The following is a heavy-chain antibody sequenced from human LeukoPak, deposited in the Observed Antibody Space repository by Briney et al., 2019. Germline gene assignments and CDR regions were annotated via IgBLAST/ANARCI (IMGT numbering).Heavy chain of an antibody. CDR3: ARGGLVRGTISSLIAFDI. CDR1: GDSVSSNSAG. CDR2: IYYRSKWYN. J-gene: IGHJ3*02. D-gene: IGHD3/OR15-3a*01. V-gene: IGHV6-1*01. Sequence: SQTLSLTCAISGDSVSSNSAGWNWIRQSPSRGLEWLGRIYYRSKWYNDYAVSLRSRISINPDTSKNHFSLQLNSVTPEDTAVYYCARGGLVRGTISSLIAFDIWGQGTIVTVSS.